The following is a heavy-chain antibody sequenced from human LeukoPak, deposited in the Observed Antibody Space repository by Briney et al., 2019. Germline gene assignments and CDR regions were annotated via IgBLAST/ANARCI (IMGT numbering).Heavy chain of an antibody. D-gene: IGHD2-15*01. J-gene: IGHJ3*02. CDR1: GGSISNYY. CDR2: IFYSGTI. Sequence: PSETLSLTCAVSGGSISNYYWSWIRQPPGKGLEWIGYIFYSGTINYNPSLNSRVTISVDTSKNQFSLRLTSVTAADTAVYYCARHPPRADIGYAFDIWSQGTLVTVFS. V-gene: IGHV4-59*08. CDR3: ARHPPRADIGYAFDI.